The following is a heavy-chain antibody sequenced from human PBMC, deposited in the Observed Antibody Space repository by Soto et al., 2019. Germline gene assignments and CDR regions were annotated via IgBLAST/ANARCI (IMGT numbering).Heavy chain of an antibody. J-gene: IGHJ4*02. V-gene: IGHV3-48*01. Sequence: EVQLVESGGGLVQPGGSLRLSCAASGFTFSSYSMNWVRQAPGKGLEWVSYISSSSSTIYYADSVKGRFTISRDNAKNSLYLQMNSLRAEDTAVYYCAREGVEAVAGTSYFDYWGQGTLVTVSS. D-gene: IGHD6-19*01. CDR1: GFTFSSYS. CDR3: AREGVEAVAGTSYFDY. CDR2: ISSSSSTI.